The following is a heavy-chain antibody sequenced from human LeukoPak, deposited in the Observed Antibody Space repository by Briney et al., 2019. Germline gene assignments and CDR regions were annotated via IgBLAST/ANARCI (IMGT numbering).Heavy chain of an antibody. CDR2: ISYDGSNK. Sequence: GTSLRLSCAASGFTFSSYAIHWVRQAPGKGLEWVAVISYDGSNKYYADSVKGRFTISRDNSKNTLYLQMNSLRAEDTAVYYCAKATTVVTKTIDYWGQGTLVTVSS. D-gene: IGHD4-23*01. J-gene: IGHJ4*02. V-gene: IGHV3-30*04. CDR1: GFTFSSYA. CDR3: AKATTVVTKTIDY.